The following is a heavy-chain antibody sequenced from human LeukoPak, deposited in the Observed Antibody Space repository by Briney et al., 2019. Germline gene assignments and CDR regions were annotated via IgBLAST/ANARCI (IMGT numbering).Heavy chain of an antibody. V-gene: IGHV3-23*01. D-gene: IGHD3-22*01. J-gene: IGHJ4*02. CDR2: ISGSGGNT. CDR1: GFTFSSYA. CDR3: AKETSYYYDSSDYSDY. Sequence: GGSLRLSCAASGFTFSSYAMSWVRQAPGKGLEWVSVISGSGGNTHHADSVKGRFTISRDNSKNTLYLQMNSLRAEDTAVCYCAKETSYYYDSSDYSDYWGQGTLVTVSS.